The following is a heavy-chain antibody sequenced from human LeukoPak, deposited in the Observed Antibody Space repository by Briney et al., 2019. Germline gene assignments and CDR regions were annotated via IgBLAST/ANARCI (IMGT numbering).Heavy chain of an antibody. D-gene: IGHD1-26*01. J-gene: IGHJ4*02. CDR3: ARLPQLGSDY. Sequence: GESLKISCKGSGYSFTSYWINWVRQMPGKGLEWMGTIDPSDSYTNYSPSFQGHVTISADNSISTAYSQWSSLKASDTAMYYCARLPQLGSDYWGQGTLVTVSS. CDR2: IDPSDSYT. V-gene: IGHV5-10-1*01. CDR1: GYSFTSYW.